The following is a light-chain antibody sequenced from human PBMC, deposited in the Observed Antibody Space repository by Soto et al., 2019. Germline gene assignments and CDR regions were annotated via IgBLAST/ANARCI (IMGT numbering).Light chain of an antibody. CDR3: QQTSSFPLT. V-gene: IGKV1-12*01. CDR2: AAS. Sequence: DIQMTQSPSSVSASVGDSLTITCRASQGITSWLAWYQQKPGRAPKLLIYAASNLQSGVPSRFSGSGSGTDFTITISSLQSEDFGTYYCQQTSSFPLTLGGGTKVEIK. CDR1: QGITSW. J-gene: IGKJ4*01.